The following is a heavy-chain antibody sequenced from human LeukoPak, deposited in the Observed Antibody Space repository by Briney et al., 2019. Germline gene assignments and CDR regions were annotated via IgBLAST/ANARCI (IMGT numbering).Heavy chain of an antibody. D-gene: IGHD3-22*01. Sequence: ASVKVSCKASGYTFTSYDISWLRQAPGQGLEWMGRISAYNGNTNYSQKLQGRVTMTTDTSTRTAYMELRSLRSDDTAVYFCAREYYDYYEGFDYWGQGTLVTVSS. CDR2: ISAYNGNT. CDR1: GYTFTSYD. V-gene: IGHV1-18*01. J-gene: IGHJ4*02. CDR3: AREYYDYYEGFDY.